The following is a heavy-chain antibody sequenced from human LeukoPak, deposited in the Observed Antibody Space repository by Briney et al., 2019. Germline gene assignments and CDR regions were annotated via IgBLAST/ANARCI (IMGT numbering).Heavy chain of an antibody. CDR3: ARGRTGIAAAGTSDYYYGMDV. Sequence: SVKVSCKASGGTFISYAISWVRQAPGQGLEWMGGIIPIFGTANYAQKFQGRVTITADKSTSTAYMELSSLRSEDTAVYYCARGRTGIAAAGTSDYYYGMDVWGKGTTVTVSS. J-gene: IGHJ6*04. CDR2: IIPIFGTA. D-gene: IGHD6-13*01. CDR1: GGTFISYA. V-gene: IGHV1-69*06.